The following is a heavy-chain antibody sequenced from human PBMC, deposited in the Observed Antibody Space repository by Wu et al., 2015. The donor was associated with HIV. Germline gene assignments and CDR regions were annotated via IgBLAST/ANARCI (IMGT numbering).Heavy chain of an antibody. J-gene: IGHJ6*02. CDR3: ASRRVGATNRAYYYYYGMDV. CDR1: GGTFSSYA. D-gene: IGHD1-26*01. Sequence: QVQLVQSGAEVKKPGSSVKVSCKASGGTFSSYAISWVRQAPGQGLEWMGGIIPIFGTANYAQKFQGRVTITTDESTSTAYMELSSLRSEDTAVYYCASRRVGATNRAYYYYYGMDVWGQGTTVTVSS. V-gene: IGHV1-69*05. CDR2: IIPIFGTA.